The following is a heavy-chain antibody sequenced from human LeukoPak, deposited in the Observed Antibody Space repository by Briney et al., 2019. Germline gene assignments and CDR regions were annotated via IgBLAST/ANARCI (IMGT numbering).Heavy chain of an antibody. CDR2: ISGSGGST. CDR3: ARDLGATGEPDY. Sequence: PGGSLRLSCAASGFTFSSYAMSWVRQAPGKGLEWVSAISGSGGSTYYADSVKGRFTTSRDNGKNSLYLQMNSLRVDDTAVYYCARDLGATGEPDYWGQGTLVTVSS. V-gene: IGHV3-23*01. CDR1: GFTFSSYA. J-gene: IGHJ4*02. D-gene: IGHD7-27*01.